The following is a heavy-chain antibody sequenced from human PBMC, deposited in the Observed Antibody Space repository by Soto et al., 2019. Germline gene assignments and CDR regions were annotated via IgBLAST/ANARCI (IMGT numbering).Heavy chain of an antibody. J-gene: IGHJ4*02. CDR1: GYTFISFG. V-gene: IGHV1-69*04. CDR3: AKDGTEWVSAIFEY. CDR2: IIPILGIA. Sequence: SVKVSCKTSGYTFISFGITWVRQAPGQGLEWMGRIIPILGIANYAQKFQGRVTITADKSTSTAYMELSSLRSEDTAVYYCAKDGTEWVSAIFEYWGQGTRVTVSS. D-gene: IGHD2-21*01.